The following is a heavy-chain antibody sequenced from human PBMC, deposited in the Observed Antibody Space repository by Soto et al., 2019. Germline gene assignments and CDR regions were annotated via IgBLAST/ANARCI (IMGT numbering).Heavy chain of an antibody. CDR2: ISGTTDTI. J-gene: IGHJ4*02. D-gene: IGHD2-21*02. V-gene: IGHV3-48*02. CDR3: VRQRGVMTDFAYFDS. Sequence: EVQLVESGGGLVQPGGSLRLSCAASGFTFKTFVMNWVRQAPGKGLEWVSYISGTTDTINFADSVRGRFTISRDNAKNSMFLQMDSLRDADTAVYYCVRQRGVMTDFAYFDSWGQGTLVTVSS. CDR1: GFTFKTFV.